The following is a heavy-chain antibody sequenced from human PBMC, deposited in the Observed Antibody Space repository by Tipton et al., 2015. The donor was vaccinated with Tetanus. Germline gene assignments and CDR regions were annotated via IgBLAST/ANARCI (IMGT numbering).Heavy chain of an antibody. CDR1: GGSFSGYY. J-gene: IGHJ5*02. Sequence: LRLSCAVYGGSFSGYYWSWIRQPPGKGLEWIGEIDHSGNTRYNPSLKSRLTISVDTSKDQFSLKLSSVVAADTAVYYCARGPFAYDRWGQGTLVTVSS. V-gene: IGHV4-34*01. CDR3: ARGPFAYDR. CDR2: IDHSGNT.